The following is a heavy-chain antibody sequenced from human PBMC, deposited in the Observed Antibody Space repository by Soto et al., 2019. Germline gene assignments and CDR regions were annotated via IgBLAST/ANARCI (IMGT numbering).Heavy chain of an antibody. D-gene: IGHD2-8*01. CDR1: GGSISSGGYY. CDR3: ARGGPCTNGVCPTFDP. J-gene: IGHJ5*02. Sequence: SETLSLTCTVSGGSISSGGYYWSWIRQHPGKGLEWIGYIYYSGSTYYNPSLKSRVTISVDTSKNQFSLKLSSVTAADTAVYYCARGGPCTNGVCPTFDPWGQGTLVTVSS. V-gene: IGHV4-31*03. CDR2: IYYSGST.